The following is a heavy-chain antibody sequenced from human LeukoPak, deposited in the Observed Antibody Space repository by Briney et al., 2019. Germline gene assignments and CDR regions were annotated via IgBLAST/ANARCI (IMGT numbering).Heavy chain of an antibody. Sequence: SETLSVTCTVSGYSISSGYYWGWIRQPPGKGLEWIGSIYHSGSTYYNPSLKSRVTISLDTSKNQFSLKLSSVTAADTAVYYCARGGSGWYNFWGQGTLVTVSS. J-gene: IGHJ4*02. CDR3: ARGGSGWYNF. CDR1: GYSISSGYY. V-gene: IGHV4-38-2*02. CDR2: IYHSGST. D-gene: IGHD6-19*01.